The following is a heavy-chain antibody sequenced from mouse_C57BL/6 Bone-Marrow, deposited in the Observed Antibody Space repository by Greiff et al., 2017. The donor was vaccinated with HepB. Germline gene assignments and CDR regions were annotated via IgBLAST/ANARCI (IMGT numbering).Heavy chain of an antibody. CDR1: GYAFSSSW. V-gene: IGHV1-82*01. CDR3: ARISSGYDY. CDR2: IYPGDGDT. D-gene: IGHD3-2*02. Sequence: VMLVESGPELVKPGASVKISCKASGYAFSSSWMNWVKQRPGKGLEWIGRIYPGDGDTNYNGKFKGKATLTADKSSSTAYMQLSSLTSEDSAVYFCARISSGYDYWGQGTTLTVSS. J-gene: IGHJ2*01.